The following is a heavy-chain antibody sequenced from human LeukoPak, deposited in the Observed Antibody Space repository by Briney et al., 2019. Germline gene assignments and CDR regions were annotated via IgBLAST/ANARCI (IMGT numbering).Heavy chain of an antibody. V-gene: IGHV3-48*01. CDR3: AREGWGTDY. J-gene: IGHJ4*02. D-gene: IGHD3-16*01. CDR1: GFTFSSYS. Sequence: PGGSLRLSCAASGFTFSSYSMNWVRQAPGKGLEWVSYISSSSSTIYYADSVKGRFTISRDNAKNSLYLQMNSLRAEDTAVYYCAREGWGTDYWGQGTLVTVSS. CDR2: ISSSSSTI.